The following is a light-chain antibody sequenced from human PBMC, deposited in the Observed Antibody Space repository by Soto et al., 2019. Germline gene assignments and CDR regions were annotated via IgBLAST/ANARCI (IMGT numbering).Light chain of an antibody. CDR1: QSVSSNY. CDR3: QQYGSSPPYT. Sequence: EIVLTQSPGTLSLSPGEGATLSCRASQSVSSNYLAWYQQKPGQAPRLLIFGASNRASDIPDRFSGSGSRTDFTLTISRLEPEDFAVYYCQQYGSSPPYTFGQGTKVDIK. CDR2: GAS. V-gene: IGKV3-20*01. J-gene: IGKJ2*01.